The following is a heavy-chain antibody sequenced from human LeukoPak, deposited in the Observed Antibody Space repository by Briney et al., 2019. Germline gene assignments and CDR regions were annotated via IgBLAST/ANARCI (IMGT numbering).Heavy chain of an antibody. CDR3: AKGLYAGGNTFFDY. D-gene: IGHD4-23*01. V-gene: IGHV3-30*02. CDR2: IQSDGSSK. J-gene: IGHJ4*02. Sequence: GGSLRLSCAASGFAFSTYGMHWVRQGPGKGLEWVSFIQSDGSSKHYAESVKGRFTISRDNSKNTVNLQMNSLRVDDTAVFYCAKGLYAGGNTFFDYWGQGTLVIVSS. CDR1: GFAFSTYG.